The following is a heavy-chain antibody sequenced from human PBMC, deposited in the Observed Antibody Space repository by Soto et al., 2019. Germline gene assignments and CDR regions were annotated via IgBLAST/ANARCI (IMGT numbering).Heavy chain of an antibody. CDR2: ISSSGSTI. D-gene: IGHD6-13*01. V-gene: IGHV3-48*03. CDR3: ARDRGSKAAGYYYYGMDV. Sequence: VGSLRLSCAASGFTFSSYEMNWVRQAPGKGLEWVSYISSSGSTIYYADSVKGRFTISRDNAKNSLYLQMNSLRAEDTAVYYCARDRGSKAAGYYYYGMDVCGKGTTVTVSS. J-gene: IGHJ6*04. CDR1: GFTFSSYE.